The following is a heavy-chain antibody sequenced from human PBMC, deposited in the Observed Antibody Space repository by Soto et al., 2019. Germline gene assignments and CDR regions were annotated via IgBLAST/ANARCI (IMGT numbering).Heavy chain of an antibody. CDR2: IYYSGST. Sequence: SETLSLTCTVSGGSISSGGYYWSWIRQHPGKGLEWIGYIYYSGSTYYNPSLKSRVAISVDTSKNQFSLKLSSVTAADTAVYYCARALGYDILTGPLDRWGQGTLVTVSS. D-gene: IGHD3-9*01. J-gene: IGHJ5*02. CDR3: ARALGYDILTGPLDR. V-gene: IGHV4-31*03. CDR1: GGSISSGGYY.